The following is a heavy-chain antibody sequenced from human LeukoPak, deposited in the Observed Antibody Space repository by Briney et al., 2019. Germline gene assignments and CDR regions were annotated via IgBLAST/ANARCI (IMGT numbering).Heavy chain of an antibody. Sequence: SETLSLTCSVSGGSVSSYYWSWIRQSPGEGLEWIGYIHNSGRTNYNPSLRSRVTGFVDTSKNQVSLRLSSVTAADTAVYYCARHGTISSESYFDYWGQGALVTVSS. CDR3: ARHGTISSESYFDY. D-gene: IGHD1-14*01. J-gene: IGHJ4*02. CDR1: GGSVSSYY. V-gene: IGHV4-59*08. CDR2: IHNSGRT.